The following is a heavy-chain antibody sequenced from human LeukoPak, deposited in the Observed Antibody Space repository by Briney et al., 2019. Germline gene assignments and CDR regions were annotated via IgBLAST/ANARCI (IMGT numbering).Heavy chain of an antibody. Sequence: ASVKVSCKASGGTFNSYAINWVRQAPGQGLEWMGRIFPIFGTANYAQKFQGRFTVTTAESTNTAYMELSSLRHEDTAMYYCARDRGERDSSWSLPAHGFDIWGQGTMVTVSS. CDR3: ARDRGERDSSWSLPAHGFDI. CDR1: GGTFNSYA. D-gene: IGHD6-13*01. J-gene: IGHJ3*02. CDR2: IFPIFGTA. V-gene: IGHV1-69*05.